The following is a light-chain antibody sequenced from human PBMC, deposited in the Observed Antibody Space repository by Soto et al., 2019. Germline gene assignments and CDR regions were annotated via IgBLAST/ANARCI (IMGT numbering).Light chain of an antibody. CDR1: NSNVGNNT. J-gene: IGLJ1*01. Sequence: QSLLTQPPSASGTPGQRVTISCSGSNSNVGNNTVNWYQQLPGTAPKLLIESNNQRPSGVPDRFSGSKSGTSASLAISGLQSEDEADYYCAAWDDSLNGYVFGTGTKLTVL. CDR3: AAWDDSLNGYV. CDR2: SNN. V-gene: IGLV1-44*01.